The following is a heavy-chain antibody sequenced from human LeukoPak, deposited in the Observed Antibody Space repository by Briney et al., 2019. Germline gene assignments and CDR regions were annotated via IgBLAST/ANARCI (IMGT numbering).Heavy chain of an antibody. Sequence: PGGSLRLSCAASGFTFSSTSMSWVRQAPGKGLVWVSRINSDGSSTSYADSVKGRFSISRDNAKNTLYLQMNSLRAEDTAVYYCARVIAVAGNYYFDYWGQGTLVTVSS. D-gene: IGHD6-19*01. J-gene: IGHJ4*02. V-gene: IGHV3-74*01. CDR1: GFTFSSTS. CDR2: INSDGSST. CDR3: ARVIAVAGNYYFDY.